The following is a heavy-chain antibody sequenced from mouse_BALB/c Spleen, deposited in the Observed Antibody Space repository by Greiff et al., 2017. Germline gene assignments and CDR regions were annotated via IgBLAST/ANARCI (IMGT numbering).Heavy chain of an antibody. V-gene: IGHV1-9*01. CDR1: GYTFSSYW. CDR3: ARGEVRRAMDY. D-gene: IGHD2-14*01. Sequence: VQLQQSGAELMKPGASVKISCKATGYTFSSYWIEWVKQRPGHGLEWIGEILPGSGSTNYNEKFKGKATFTADTSSNTAYMKLSRLTYEDSADYYCARGEVRRAMDYWGQGTSVTVSS. J-gene: IGHJ4*01. CDR2: ILPGSGST.